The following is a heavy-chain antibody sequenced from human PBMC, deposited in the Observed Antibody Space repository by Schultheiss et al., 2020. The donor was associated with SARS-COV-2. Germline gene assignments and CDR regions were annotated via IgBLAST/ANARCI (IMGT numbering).Heavy chain of an antibody. J-gene: IGHJ4*02. CDR1: GGSISSYY. CDR2: IYTSGST. Sequence: SETLSLTWTVSGGSISSYYWSWIRQPAGKGLEWIGRIYTSGSTNYNPSLKSRVTMSVDTSKNQFSLKLSSVTAADTAVYYCARFEYYDILTGYLDWGQGTLVTVSS. D-gene: IGHD3-9*01. V-gene: IGHV4-4*07. CDR3: ARFEYYDILTGYLD.